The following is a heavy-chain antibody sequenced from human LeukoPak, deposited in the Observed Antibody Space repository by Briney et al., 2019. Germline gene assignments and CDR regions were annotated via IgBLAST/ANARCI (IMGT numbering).Heavy chain of an antibody. CDR2: ISGSGGST. CDR1: GFTFSSYA. V-gene: IGHV3-23*01. D-gene: IGHD2-2*01. CDR3: AKVLSRRSYYYYGMDV. J-gene: IGHJ6*02. Sequence: GASLRLSCAASGFTFSSYAMSWVRQAPGKGLEWVSAISGSGGSTYYADSVKGRFTISRDNSKNTLYLQMNSLRAEDTAVYYCAKVLSRRSYYYYGMDVWGQGTTVTVSS.